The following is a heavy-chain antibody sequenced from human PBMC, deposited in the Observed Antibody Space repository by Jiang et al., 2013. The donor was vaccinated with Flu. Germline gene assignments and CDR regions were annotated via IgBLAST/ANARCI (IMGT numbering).Heavy chain of an antibody. Sequence: AEVKKPGASVKVSCKASGYTFTSYAMHWVRQAPGQRLEWMGWINPNSGGTNYAQKFQGWVTMTRNTSISTAYMELSRLRSDDTAVYYCARGPLVFYSSGWGSFDYWGQGTLVTVSS. CDR2: INPNSGGT. J-gene: IGHJ4*02. V-gene: IGHV1-2*04. CDR1: GYTFTSYA. CDR3: ARGPLVFYSSGWGSFDY. D-gene: IGHD6-19*01.